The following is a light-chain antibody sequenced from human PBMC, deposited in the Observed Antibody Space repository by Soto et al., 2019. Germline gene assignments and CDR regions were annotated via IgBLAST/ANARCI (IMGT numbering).Light chain of an antibody. J-gene: IGKJ2*01. CDR2: DAS. Sequence: DIQMTQSSSTLSASVGDRVSITCRASHDIGKWLAWYQQKPGKAPKLLVYDASNLHDAVPSRFSGSGSGTHFSLTISGLQPDDFGTYYCQQYGDSYSFGQGTAIEI. CDR1: HDIGKW. V-gene: IGKV1-5*01. CDR3: QQYGDSYS.